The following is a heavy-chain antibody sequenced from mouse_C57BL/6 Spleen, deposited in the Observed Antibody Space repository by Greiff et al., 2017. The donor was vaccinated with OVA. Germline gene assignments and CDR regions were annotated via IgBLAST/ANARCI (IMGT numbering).Heavy chain of an antibody. J-gene: IGHJ1*03. Sequence: EVQRVESGPELVKPGASVKIPCKASGYTFTDYNMDWVKQSHGKSLEWIGDINPNNGGTIYNQKFKGKATLTVDKSSSTAYMELRSLTSEDTAVYYCARSPYAYYSNYRYFDVWGTGTTVTVSS. D-gene: IGHD2-5*01. CDR2: INPNNGGT. V-gene: IGHV1-18*01. CDR1: GYTFTDYN. CDR3: ARSPYAYYSNYRYFDV.